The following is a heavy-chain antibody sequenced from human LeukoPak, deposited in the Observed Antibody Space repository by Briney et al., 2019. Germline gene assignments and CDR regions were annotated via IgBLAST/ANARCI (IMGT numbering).Heavy chain of an antibody. V-gene: IGHV4-39*01. D-gene: IGHD1-26*01. CDR2: IYYSGST. J-gene: IGHJ5*02. CDR1: GGSISSSGYY. Sequence: PSETLSLTCTVSGGSISSSGYYWGWIRQPPGKGLEWIASIYYSGSTYYNPSLKSRVTISVDTSKNQLSLKLSSLTAAGTAVYYCARHEYSGSYYGLSWFDPWDQGTLVTVSS. CDR3: ARHEYSGSYYGLSWFDP.